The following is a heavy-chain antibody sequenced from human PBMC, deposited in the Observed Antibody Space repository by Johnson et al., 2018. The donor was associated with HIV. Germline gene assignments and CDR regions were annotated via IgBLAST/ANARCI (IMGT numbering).Heavy chain of an antibody. J-gene: IGHJ3*02. CDR1: GFTFDTYG. D-gene: IGHD2-21*01. CDR2: ISASGDST. Sequence: VKLVESGGGVVRPGGSLRLSCAASGFTFDTYGMTWVRQAPGKGLEWVSAISASGDSTYYADSVKGRFTISRDNSKNTLYLKMNSLRAEDTAAYYGAKGEGYCGGDCLDAFDIWGQGTVVTVSS. V-gene: IGHV3-23*04. CDR3: AKGEGYCGGDCLDAFDI.